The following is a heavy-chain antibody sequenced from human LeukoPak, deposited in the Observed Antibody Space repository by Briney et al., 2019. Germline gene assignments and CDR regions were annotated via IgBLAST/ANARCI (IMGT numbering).Heavy chain of an antibody. D-gene: IGHD6-19*01. V-gene: IGHV3-9*01. CDR1: GFTFDDYA. Sequence: GGSLRLSCAASGFTFDDYAMHWVRQAPGKGLEWVSGISWNSGSIGYADSVKGRFTISRDNAKNSLYLQMNSLRAEDTALYYCAKDIRSGDSSGSGAFDIWGQGTMVSVSS. CDR2: ISWNSGSI. J-gene: IGHJ3*02. CDR3: AKDIRSGDSSGSGAFDI.